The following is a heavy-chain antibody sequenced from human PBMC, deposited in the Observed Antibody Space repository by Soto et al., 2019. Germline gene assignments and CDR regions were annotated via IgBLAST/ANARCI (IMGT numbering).Heavy chain of an antibody. J-gene: IGHJ4*02. Sequence: QVQLVQSGAEVKKPGASVKVSCKASGYTFTSYYMHWVRQAPGQGLEWMGIINPSGGSTSYAQKLQGRVTMNRDTSSSTVYMELSRLRSEDTAVYYCARDLADSIAARPTKAFDYWGQGTLVTVSS. CDR2: INPSGGST. CDR1: GYTFTSYY. CDR3: ARDLADSIAARPTKAFDY. D-gene: IGHD6-6*01. V-gene: IGHV1-46*01.